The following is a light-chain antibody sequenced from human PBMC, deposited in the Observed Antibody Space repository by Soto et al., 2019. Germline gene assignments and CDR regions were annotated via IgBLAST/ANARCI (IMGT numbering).Light chain of an antibody. Sequence: DIQMTQSPSTLSASVGDRVTITCRASQSINSRLAWYQQKPGKAPNLLIYKASSLESGVPSRFSGSGSGTEFTPTISSLQPDDFATYYCQQYNNYWTFGQGTKVEIK. V-gene: IGKV1-5*03. CDR1: QSINSR. CDR3: QQYNNYWT. CDR2: KAS. J-gene: IGKJ1*01.